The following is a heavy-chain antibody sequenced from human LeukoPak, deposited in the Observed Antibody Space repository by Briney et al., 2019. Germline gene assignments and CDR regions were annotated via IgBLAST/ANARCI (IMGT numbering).Heavy chain of an antibody. CDR1: GFTFSSYA. D-gene: IGHD3-22*01. CDR3: ARLYYYDSSGYYGRDLDY. J-gene: IGHJ4*02. V-gene: IGHV3-23*01. Sequence: GGSLTLSCAASGFTFSSYAMTWVRQAPGKGLEWVSGISGSGGNTYYTDPVRGRLSISRDNSKNTLYLQVNSLRAEDTAVYYCARLYYYDSSGYYGRDLDYWGQGTLVTVSS. CDR2: ISGSGGNT.